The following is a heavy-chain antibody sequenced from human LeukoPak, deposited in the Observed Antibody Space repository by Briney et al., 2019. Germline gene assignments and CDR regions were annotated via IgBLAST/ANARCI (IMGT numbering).Heavy chain of an antibody. Sequence: SETLSLTCTVSGGSISSYYWSWIRQPPGKGLEWIGYIYYSGSTNYNPSLKSRVTISVDTSKNQFSLKPSSVTAADTAVYYCARANLEFPYYHMDVWGKGTTVTVSS. CDR1: GGSISSYY. V-gene: IGHV4-59*01. CDR3: ARANLEFPYYHMDV. J-gene: IGHJ6*03. CDR2: IYYSGST. D-gene: IGHD3-3*01.